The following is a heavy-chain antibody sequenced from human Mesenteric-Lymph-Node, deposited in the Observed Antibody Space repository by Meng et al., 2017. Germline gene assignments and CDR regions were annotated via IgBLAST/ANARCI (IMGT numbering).Heavy chain of an antibody. Sequence: QVHLRQWGAAPLKPSDTLSLPGAVSGDSITNHNWWAWVRQPPGKGLGWIGEIPHRGSSAYNPSLKSRVSMSIDKSKNQFSLKLTSVTAADTAVYHCLRGSGGSVWGQGTLVTVSS. CDR1: GDSITNHNW. CDR3: LRGSGGSV. J-gene: IGHJ1*01. D-gene: IGHD3-10*01. V-gene: IGHV4-4*02. CDR2: IPHRGSS.